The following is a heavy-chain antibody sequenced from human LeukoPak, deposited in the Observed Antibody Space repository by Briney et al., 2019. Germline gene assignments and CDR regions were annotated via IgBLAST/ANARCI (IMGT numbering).Heavy chain of an antibody. CDR2: INPNSGGT. Sequence: GASVKVSCKASGYTFAGYYMHWVRQAPGQGLEWMGWINPNSGGTNYAQKFQGRVTMTRDTSISTAYMELSSLRSEDTAVYYCARGLLGYCSSTSCPSAFDIWGQGTMVTVSS. CDR1: GYTFAGYY. J-gene: IGHJ3*02. V-gene: IGHV1-2*02. D-gene: IGHD2-2*01. CDR3: ARGLLGYCSSTSCPSAFDI.